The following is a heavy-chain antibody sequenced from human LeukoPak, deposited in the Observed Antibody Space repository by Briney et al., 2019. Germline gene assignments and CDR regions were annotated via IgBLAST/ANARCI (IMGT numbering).Heavy chain of an antibody. CDR2: ISAYDGNT. J-gene: IGHJ4*02. Sequence: GASVKVSCKASGYTFTSYGISWVRQARGQGLEWMGWISAYDGNTNYAQKLQGRVTMTTDTSTSTAYMELRSLRSDDTAVDYCARDLGSGVATIQDYWGQGTLVTVSS. V-gene: IGHV1-18*01. CDR3: ARDLGSGVATIQDY. D-gene: IGHD5-12*01. CDR1: GYTFTSYG.